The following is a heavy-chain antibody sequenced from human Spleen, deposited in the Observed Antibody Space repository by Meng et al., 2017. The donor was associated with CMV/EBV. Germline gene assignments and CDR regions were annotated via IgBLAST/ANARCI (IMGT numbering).Heavy chain of an antibody. CDR1: GFTFSSYA. V-gene: IGHV3-23*01. D-gene: IGHD3-10*01. CDR3: ARAGALWFGGGLDV. CDR2: ISGSGGST. J-gene: IGHJ6*02. Sequence: GESLKISCAASGFTFSSYAMSWVRQAPGKGLEWVSAISGSGGSTYYADSVKGRFTISRENAKNSLYLQMNSLTAGDTAVYYCARAGALWFGGGLDVWGQGTTVTVSS.